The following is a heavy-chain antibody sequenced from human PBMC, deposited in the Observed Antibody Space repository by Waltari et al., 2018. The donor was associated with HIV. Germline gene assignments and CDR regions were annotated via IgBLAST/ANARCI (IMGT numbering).Heavy chain of an antibody. J-gene: IGHJ6*02. CDR1: GGSFSGHF. D-gene: IGHD4-4*01. CDR3: ARGVGSNRYYYYGMDV. Sequence: QVHLQQWGAGLLKPSETLSLTCAAYGGSFSGHFWRWIRQPPGKGLEWIGEINHSGSTNYNPSLKSQVTMSVDTSKKQFSLKVNSVTAADTAVYYCARGVGSNRYYYYGMDVWGQGTTVTVSS. V-gene: IGHV4-34*01. CDR2: INHSGST.